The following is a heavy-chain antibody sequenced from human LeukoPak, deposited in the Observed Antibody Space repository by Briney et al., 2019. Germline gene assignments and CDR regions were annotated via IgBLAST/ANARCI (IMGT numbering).Heavy chain of an antibody. Sequence: NPSETLSLTCTVSGGSIRSYYWTWIRQPPGKGLEWIGYIYYSGSTNYNPSLKSRVTISVDTSKNQFSLKLSSVTAADTAVYYCARHLYYDFWSGSPRSAFDIWGQGTMVTVSS. J-gene: IGHJ3*02. V-gene: IGHV4-59*08. D-gene: IGHD3-3*01. CDR2: IYYSGST. CDR3: ARHLYYDFWSGSPRSAFDI. CDR1: GGSIRSYY.